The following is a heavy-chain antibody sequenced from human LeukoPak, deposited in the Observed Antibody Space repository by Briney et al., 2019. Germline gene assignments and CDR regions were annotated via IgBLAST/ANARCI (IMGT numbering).Heavy chain of an antibody. CDR3: ANWGGPRTYYDFWSGYLGFDY. CDR2: ISGSGGST. Sequence: PGGSLRLSCAASGFTFSSYAMSWVRQAPGKGLEWVSAISGSGGSTYYADSVKGRFTISRDNSKNTLYLQMNSLRAEDTAVYYCANWGGPRTYYDFWSGYLGFDYWGQGTLVTVSS. CDR1: GFTFSSYA. D-gene: IGHD3-3*01. V-gene: IGHV3-23*01. J-gene: IGHJ4*02.